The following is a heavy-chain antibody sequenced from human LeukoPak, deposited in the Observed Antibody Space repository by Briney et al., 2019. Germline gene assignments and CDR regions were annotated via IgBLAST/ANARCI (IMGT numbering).Heavy chain of an antibody. J-gene: IGHJ4*02. CDR2: ISTDGRDI. D-gene: IGHD6-13*01. Sequence: GGSLRLSCAASGFTFSRYPMHWVRQAPGKGPEWVTVISTDGRDIKYADSVKGRFTISRDSSKNTLSLQMNSLRDDDTAVYYCARDAQISAAAYYFDYWGQGTLVTVSS. V-gene: IGHV3-30*04. CDR3: ARDAQISAAAYYFDY. CDR1: GFTFSRYP.